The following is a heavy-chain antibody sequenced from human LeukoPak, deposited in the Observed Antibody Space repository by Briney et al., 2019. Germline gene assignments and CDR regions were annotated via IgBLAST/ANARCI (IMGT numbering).Heavy chain of an antibody. V-gene: IGHV1-18*01. J-gene: IGHJ4*02. CDR3: ARHFLGYCSSTSCAVFDY. Sequence: GASVKVSCKASGYTLTSYGISWVRQAPGQGLEWMGWISAYNGNTNYAQKLQGRVTMTIDTSTSTAYMELRNLRSDDTAVYYCARHFLGYCSSTSCAVFDYWGQGTLVTVSS. CDR1: GYTLTSYG. CDR2: ISAYNGNT. D-gene: IGHD2-2*01.